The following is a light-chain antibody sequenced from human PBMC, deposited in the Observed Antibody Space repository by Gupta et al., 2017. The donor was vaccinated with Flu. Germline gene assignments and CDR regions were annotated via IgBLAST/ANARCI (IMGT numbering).Light chain of an antibody. CDR1: QSTSTY. J-gene: IGKJ1*01. Sequence: DIQMTQSPSSLSASIGDRVTITCRASQSTSTYLNWYQQQPGKAPKLLIYAASSLQSGVPSRFSGSGSGTDFTLTITRLQSEDIATYYCQQSDSVPWTFGEGTKVEIK. CDR2: AAS. CDR3: QQSDSVPWT. V-gene: IGKV1-39*01.